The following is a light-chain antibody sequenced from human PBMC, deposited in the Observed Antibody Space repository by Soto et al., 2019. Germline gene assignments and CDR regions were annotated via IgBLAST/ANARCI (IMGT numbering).Light chain of an antibody. Sequence: QSALTQSASVSGSPGQSIIISCTGTSSDVGSYNYVSWYQHHPGKAPKFMIYDVSNRPSGVSNRFSGSKSGNTDSLTISGLQAEDEADYYCSSYTTSGTRVFGSGTKLTVL. CDR2: DVS. CDR1: SSDVGSYNY. J-gene: IGLJ1*01. CDR3: SSYTTSGTRV. V-gene: IGLV2-14*03.